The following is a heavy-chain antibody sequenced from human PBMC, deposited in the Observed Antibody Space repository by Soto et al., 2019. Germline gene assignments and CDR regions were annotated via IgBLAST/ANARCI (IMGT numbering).Heavy chain of an antibody. CDR3: ARERSSYYFDY. D-gene: IGHD3-10*01. CDR1: GFTFSSYW. J-gene: IGHJ4*02. Sequence: PGGSLRLSCAASGFTFSSYWMSWVRQAPGKGLEWVANIKDDGREKYYVDSVKGRFTISRDNAKNSLYLQMNSLRDEDTAVYYCARERSSYYFDYWGQGALVTISS. CDR2: IKDDGREK. V-gene: IGHV3-7*01.